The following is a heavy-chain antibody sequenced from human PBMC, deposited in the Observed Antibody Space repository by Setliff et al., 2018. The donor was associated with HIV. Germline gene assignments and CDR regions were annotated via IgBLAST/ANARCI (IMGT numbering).Heavy chain of an antibody. CDR2: INPVGRND. J-gene: IGHJ4*02. D-gene: IGHD5-12*01. CDR1: GGSISGYY. Sequence: LPETLSLTCAVYGGSISGYYWSWIRQPPGKGLEWIGEINPVGRNDNYNPSLNNRAAIVLDTSKNQFSLWLTSVTAADTAVYYCARVGLRFKYTFDYWGQGMLVTVSS. V-gene: IGHV4-34*04. CDR3: ARVGLRFKYTFDY.